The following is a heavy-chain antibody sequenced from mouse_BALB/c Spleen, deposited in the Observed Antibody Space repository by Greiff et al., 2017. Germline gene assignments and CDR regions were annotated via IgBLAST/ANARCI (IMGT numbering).Heavy chain of an antibody. J-gene: IGHJ4*01. V-gene: IGHV2-9*02. CDR3: AREGNGPWAMDY. CDR1: GFSLTSYG. Sequence: VNLVESGPGLVAPSQSLSITCTVSGFSLTSYGVHWVRQPPGKGLEWLGVIWAGGSTNYNSALMSRLSISKDNSKSQVFLKMNSLQTDDTAMYYCAREGNGPWAMDYWGQGTSVTVSS. CDR2: IWAGGST.